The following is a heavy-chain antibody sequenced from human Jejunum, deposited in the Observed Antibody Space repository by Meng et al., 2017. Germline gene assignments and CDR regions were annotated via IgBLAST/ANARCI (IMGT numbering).Heavy chain of an antibody. V-gene: IGHV6-1*01. D-gene: IGHD3-10*01. J-gene: IGHJ5*02. CDR3: TRARAYGSAYSWFDP. Sequence: QVQLQQSGPGLVKPSQTLSLTCAISGDSVSSNDAAWNWIRQSPSRGLEWLGRTYFRSKWYYDYEVSVRGRITINADTSKNHFSLHLNSVTPEDTAVYFCTRARAYGSAYSWFDPWGQGSLVTVSS. CDR1: GDSVSSNDAA. CDR2: TYFRSKWYY.